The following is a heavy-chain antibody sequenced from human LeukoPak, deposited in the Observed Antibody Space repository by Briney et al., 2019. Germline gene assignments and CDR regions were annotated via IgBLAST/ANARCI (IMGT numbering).Heavy chain of an antibody. V-gene: IGHV1-2*02. J-gene: IGHJ4*02. CDR1: EYTFTGYY. CDR3: ARYNWNDVVSALDY. Sequence: ASVRLSCTASEYTFTGYYIHWVRQVPGQGLEWKRWINPNSGATSYGQKFQGRVTLTRDTSITTFSMEVSRLRSDDTAVYFCARYNWNDVVSALDYWGQGTLVTVSS. D-gene: IGHD1-1*01. CDR2: INPNSGAT.